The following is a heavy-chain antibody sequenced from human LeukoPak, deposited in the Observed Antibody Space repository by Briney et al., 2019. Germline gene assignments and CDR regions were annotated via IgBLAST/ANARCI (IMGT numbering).Heavy chain of an antibody. Sequence: GGSLRLSCAASGFTFSNFGMHWVRQAPGKGLEWVAFIRYDGSNKYYADSVKGRFTISRDNSKNTLYLQMNSLRAEDTAVYYCAKDRSIAIPLDAFDIWGQGTMVTVSS. CDR1: GFTFSNFG. CDR3: AKDRSIAIPLDAFDI. D-gene: IGHD2-21*01. J-gene: IGHJ3*02. V-gene: IGHV3-30*02. CDR2: IRYDGSNK.